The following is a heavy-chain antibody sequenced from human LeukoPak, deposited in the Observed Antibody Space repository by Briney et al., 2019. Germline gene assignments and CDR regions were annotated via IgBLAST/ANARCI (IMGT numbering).Heavy chain of an antibody. CDR1: GGSISSGDYY. D-gene: IGHD6-13*01. Sequence: SETLSLTCTVSGGSISSGDYYWSWIRQPPGKGLEWIGYIYYSGSTYYNPSLKSRVTISVDTSRNQFSLKLSSVTAADTAVYYCARGRGIAAAGKPTGYFQHWGQGTLVTVSS. V-gene: IGHV4-30-4*01. CDR2: IYYSGST. J-gene: IGHJ1*01. CDR3: ARGRGIAAAGKPTGYFQH.